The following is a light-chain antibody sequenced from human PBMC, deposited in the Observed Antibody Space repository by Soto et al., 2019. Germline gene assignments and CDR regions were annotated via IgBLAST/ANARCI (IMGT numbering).Light chain of an antibody. V-gene: IGKV3-20*01. J-gene: IGKJ4*01. Sequence: EIVLTQSPGTLSLSPGERATLSCRASQSVSSSYLAWYQQKPGQAPRLLIYGASSRATGIPDRFSGGGSGTDFTLTISRLEPEDFAVYYCQQYGSAPLVTFGGGTKVEIK. CDR1: QSVSSSY. CDR2: GAS. CDR3: QQYGSAPLVT.